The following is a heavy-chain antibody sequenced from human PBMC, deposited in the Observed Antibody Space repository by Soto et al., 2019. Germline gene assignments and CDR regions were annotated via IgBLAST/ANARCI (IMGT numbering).Heavy chain of an antibody. CDR1: GFTFDDYA. V-gene: IGHV3-9*01. D-gene: IGHD3-3*01. J-gene: IGHJ6*03. Sequence: GGSLRLSCAASGFTFDDYAMHWVRQAPGKGLEWVSGISWNSGSIGYADSVKGRFTISRDNAKNSLYLQMNSLRAEDTALYYCAKVHIPDDFWGYMDVWGKGTTVTVSS. CDR2: ISWNSGSI. CDR3: AKVHIPDDFWGYMDV.